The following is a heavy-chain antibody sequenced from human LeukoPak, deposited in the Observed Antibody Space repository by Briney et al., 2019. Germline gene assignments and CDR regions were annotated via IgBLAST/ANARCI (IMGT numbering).Heavy chain of an antibody. Sequence: GASLRLSCAASGFTFSSYAMSWVRQAPGKGLEWVSAMSGSGGSTYYAESVKGRFTISRDNAKNSLYLQMNSLRAEDTAVYYCARARGYCSSTSCYVPAYNWFDPWGQGTLVTVSS. D-gene: IGHD2-2*01. V-gene: IGHV3-23*01. CDR3: ARARGYCSSTSCYVPAYNWFDP. J-gene: IGHJ5*02. CDR1: GFTFSSYA. CDR2: MSGSGGST.